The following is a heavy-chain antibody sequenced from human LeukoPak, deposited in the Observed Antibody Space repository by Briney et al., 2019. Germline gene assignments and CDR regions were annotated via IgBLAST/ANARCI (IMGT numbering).Heavy chain of an antibody. CDR1: GYSISSGYY. V-gene: IGHV4-38-2*01. J-gene: IGHJ3*02. CDR2: IYHSGST. Sequence: SETLSLTCAVSGYSISSGYYWGWIRQPPGKGLEWIGSIYHSGSTYYNPSLKSRVTISVDTAKNQFYLKLSSVTAADTAVYYCARLRIDAFDIWGQGTMVTVSS. CDR3: ARLRIDAFDI.